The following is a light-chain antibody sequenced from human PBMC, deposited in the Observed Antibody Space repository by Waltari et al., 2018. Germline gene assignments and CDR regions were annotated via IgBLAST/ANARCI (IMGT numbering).Light chain of an antibody. V-gene: IGLV2-8*01. Sequence: QSALTQPPSASGSPGQSVTISCTGTNSSVGGYNSVSWNQQHPGKPPKPIIYEVTTRPSGVPDRFSGSKSGNTASLTVSGLQAEDEAAYYCSSYAGSNNLVFGGGTKLTVL. CDR2: EVT. J-gene: IGLJ2*01. CDR1: NSSVGGYNS. CDR3: SSYAGSNNLV.